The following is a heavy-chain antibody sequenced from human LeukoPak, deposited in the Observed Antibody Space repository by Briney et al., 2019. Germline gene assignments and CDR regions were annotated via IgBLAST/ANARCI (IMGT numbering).Heavy chain of an antibody. J-gene: IGHJ4*02. CDR1: GFTFSSYG. D-gene: IGHD2-2*01. CDR3: VSPRYCSSISCQNPFDY. V-gene: IGHV3-30*02. CDR2: IRYDGSYK. Sequence: GGSLRLSCAASGFTFSSYGMHWVRQAPGTGLEWVAFIRYDGSYKYYADSVKGRFTISRDNSKNTLYLQMNGLRAEDTAVYYCVSPRYCSSISCQNPFDYWGQGTLVTVSS.